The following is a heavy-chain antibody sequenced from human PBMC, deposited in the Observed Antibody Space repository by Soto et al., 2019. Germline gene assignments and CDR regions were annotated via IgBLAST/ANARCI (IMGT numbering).Heavy chain of an antibody. D-gene: IGHD2-15*01. CDR2: ISESRGST. CDR1: GFSFSSYA. CDR3: ARDYWTFDY. V-gene: IGHV3-23*01. J-gene: IGHJ4*02. Sequence: EVHLLESGGGLVQPGGSLRLSCAASGFSFSSYAKNWVRQAPGKGLEWVSAISESRGSTYYAASVKGRFTISRDNSKNTVYLQMNSLRAEDTAVYYCARDYWTFDYWGQGTLVTVSS.